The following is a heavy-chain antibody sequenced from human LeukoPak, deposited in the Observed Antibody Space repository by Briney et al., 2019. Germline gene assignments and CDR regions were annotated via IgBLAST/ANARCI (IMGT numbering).Heavy chain of an antibody. J-gene: IGHJ5*02. CDR2: ISYSGGT. D-gene: IGHD6-13*01. CDR3: ARVSAAAIDP. CDR1: GGSISSGSYY. V-gene: IGHV4-61*10. Sequence: KPSETLSLTCTVSGGSISSGSYYWSWIRQPAGKGLECIGYISYSGGTNYNPSLKSRVTISLDTSKNQFSLRLSSVTAADTAVYYCARVSAAAIDPWGQGTLVTVSS.